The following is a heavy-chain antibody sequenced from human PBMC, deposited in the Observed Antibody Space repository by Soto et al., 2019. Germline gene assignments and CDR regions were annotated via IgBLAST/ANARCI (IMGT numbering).Heavy chain of an antibody. CDR3: ARAKTGQNWFDP. J-gene: IGHJ5*02. CDR2: IYYSGST. CDR1: GGSISSYY. Sequence: SETLSLTCTVSGGSISSYYWSWIRQPPGKGLEWIGYIYYSGSTNYNPSLKSRVTISVDTSKNQFSLKLSSVTAADTAGYYCARAKTGQNWFDPWGQGTLVTVSS. V-gene: IGHV4-59*01.